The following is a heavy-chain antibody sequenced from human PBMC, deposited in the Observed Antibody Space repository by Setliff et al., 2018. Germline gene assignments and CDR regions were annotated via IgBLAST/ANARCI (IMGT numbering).Heavy chain of an antibody. CDR2: TKEDGSEK. CDR3: AKGGGDWDNQHYVYDI. V-gene: IGHV3-7*03. CDR1: GFSFRSYW. J-gene: IGHJ3*02. Sequence: GGSLRLSCAASGFSFRSYWMAWVRQAPGKGLEWVANTKEDGSEKYYVDSVKGRFTISRDNAENSLYLQMNSLRVEDTAEYYCAKGGGDWDNQHYVYDIWGQGTMVTVSS. D-gene: IGHD2-21*02.